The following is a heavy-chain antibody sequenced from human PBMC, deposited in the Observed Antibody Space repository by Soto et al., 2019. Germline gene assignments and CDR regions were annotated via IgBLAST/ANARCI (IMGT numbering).Heavy chain of an antibody. CDR1: GYTFTGYY. D-gene: IGHD5-18*01. V-gene: IGHV1-2*04. CDR3: ARDLGYSYGGEYWFDS. Sequence: QVQLVQSGAEVKKPGASVKVSCKASGYTFTGYYMHWVRQAPGQGLEWMGWINPNSGGTNYAQKFQGWVSMTRDTSISTAYMELSRLRSDDTAVYYCARDLGYSYGGEYWFDSWGQGTLVTVSS. CDR2: INPNSGGT. J-gene: IGHJ5*01.